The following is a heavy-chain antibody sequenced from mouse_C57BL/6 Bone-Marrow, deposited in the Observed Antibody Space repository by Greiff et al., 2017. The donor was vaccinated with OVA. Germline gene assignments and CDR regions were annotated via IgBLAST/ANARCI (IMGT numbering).Heavy chain of an antibody. Sequence: VQLKQSGAELVKPGASVKLSCTASGFNIKDYYMHWVKQRTEQGLEWIGRIAPEDGEPKYAPKFQGKATITADTSSNTAYLQLSSLTSEDTAVYYCEGIAQATFAYWGQGTLVTVSA. CDR3: EGIAQATFAY. V-gene: IGHV14-2*01. CDR2: IAPEDGEP. J-gene: IGHJ3*01. D-gene: IGHD3-2*02. CDR1: GFNIKDYY.